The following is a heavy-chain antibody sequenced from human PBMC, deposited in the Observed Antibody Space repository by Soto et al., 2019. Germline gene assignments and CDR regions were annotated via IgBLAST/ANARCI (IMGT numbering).Heavy chain of an antibody. Sequence: AXLKVSWMTSGYTFLAYGVIWVPQCPGGVLEWMGCISAYNVNTNSAEKLRGRLTMTTDASRTTAYMELRSLTSDDTAIYYCARDQGFRVVINSNWFDPWGRGTLVTVSS. V-gene: IGHV1-18*04. D-gene: IGHD2-21*01. CDR3: ARDQGFRVVINSNWFDP. CDR2: ISAYNVNT. CDR1: GYTFLAYG. J-gene: IGHJ5*02.